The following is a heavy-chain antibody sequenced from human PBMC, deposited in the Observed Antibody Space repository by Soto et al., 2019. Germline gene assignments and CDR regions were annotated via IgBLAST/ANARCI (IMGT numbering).Heavy chain of an antibody. CDR2: ISSSSSTI. J-gene: IGHJ4*01. CDR1: GFTFSSYS. Sequence: GGSLRLSCAASGFTFSSYSMNWVRQAPGKGLEWVSYISSSSSTIYYADSVKGRFTISRDNAKNSLYLQMNSLRDEDTAVYYCAFHLGIAAASIRPQVVYWRQGTRVIVSS. V-gene: IGHV3-48*02. CDR3: AFHLGIAAASIRPQVVY. D-gene: IGHD6-25*01.